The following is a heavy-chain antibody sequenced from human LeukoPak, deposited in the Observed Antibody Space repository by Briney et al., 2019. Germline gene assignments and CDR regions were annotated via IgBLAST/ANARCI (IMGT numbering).Heavy chain of an antibody. CDR3: ARLRHPRYYFDY. CDR1: GYTFTGYY. V-gene: IGHV1-2*02. D-gene: IGHD4-17*01. Sequence: GGSVKVSCKASGYTFTGYYMHWVRQAPGQGLEWMGWINPNSGGTNYAQKFQGRVTMTRDTSISTAYMELSRLRSDDTAVYYCARLRHPRYYFDYWGQGTLVTVSS. CDR2: INPNSGGT. J-gene: IGHJ4*02.